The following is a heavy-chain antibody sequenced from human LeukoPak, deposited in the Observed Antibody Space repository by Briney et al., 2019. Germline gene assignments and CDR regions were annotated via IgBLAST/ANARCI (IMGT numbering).Heavy chain of an antibody. J-gene: IGHJ3*02. V-gene: IGHV3-48*03. CDR2: ISNSGTTM. D-gene: IGHD2-15*01. CDR3: TRGDTLI. CDR1: GFTFSSYD. Sequence: GGSLRLSCAASGFTFSSYDMDWVRQAPGKGLEWVSYISNSGTTMNYADSVKGRFTISRDNAKNSLYLQMNSLRAEDTAVYYCTRGDTLIWGQGSMVTVSS.